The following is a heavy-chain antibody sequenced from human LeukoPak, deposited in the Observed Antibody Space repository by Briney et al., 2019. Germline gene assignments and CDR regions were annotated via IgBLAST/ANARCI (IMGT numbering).Heavy chain of an antibody. J-gene: IGHJ5*02. V-gene: IGHV3-48*03. CDR3: ARERYYYDSSGYYDP. Sequence: GGSLRLSCAASGFTFSSYEMNWVRQAPGKGLEWVSYISSSGSTIYYADSVKGRFTISIDNAKNSLYLQMNSLRAEDTAVYYCARERYYYDSSGYYDPWGQGTLVTVSS. CDR2: ISSSGSTI. D-gene: IGHD3-22*01. CDR1: GFTFSSYE.